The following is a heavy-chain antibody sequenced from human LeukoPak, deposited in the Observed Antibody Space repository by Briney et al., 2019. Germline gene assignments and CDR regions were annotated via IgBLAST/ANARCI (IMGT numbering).Heavy chain of an antibody. Sequence: GGSLRLSCAASGFTFSSYSMNWVRQAPGKGLGWVSSISSSSSYIYYADSVKGRFTISRDNAKNSLYLQMNSLRAEDTAVYYCARGLGGSEGLDYWGQGTLVTVSS. V-gene: IGHV3-21*01. J-gene: IGHJ4*02. CDR1: GFTFSSYS. CDR3: ARGLGGSEGLDY. CDR2: ISSSSSYI. D-gene: IGHD3-10*01.